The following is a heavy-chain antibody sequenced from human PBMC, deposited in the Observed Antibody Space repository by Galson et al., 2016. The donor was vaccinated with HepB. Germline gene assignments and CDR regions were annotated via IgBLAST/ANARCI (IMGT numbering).Heavy chain of an antibody. V-gene: IGHV4-34*01. CDR1: GGSLGGYY. D-gene: IGHD3-3*01. Sequence: SETLSLTCTAHGGSLGGYYWSWIRQPPGKGLEWIGEINHSGGTSYNPSLKGRVTISIDTSKNQFSLKVSSVTAADTAVYFCARDLWSGGPEGYWGQGTLVSVSS. CDR2: INHSGGT. CDR3: ARDLWSGGPEGY. J-gene: IGHJ4*02.